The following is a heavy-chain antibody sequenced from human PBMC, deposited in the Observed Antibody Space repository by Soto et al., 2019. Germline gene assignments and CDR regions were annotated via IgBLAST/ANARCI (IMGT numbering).Heavy chain of an antibody. CDR1: GGSVRSSSCY. D-gene: IGHD5-12*01. J-gene: IGHJ4*02. Sequence: LETQSLTCTVSGGSVRSSSCYWGWIRQPPGKGLEWIGSIYYSGSTYYNPSLKSRVTISVDTSKNQFSLKLSSVTAADTAVYYWARHCREIVAAITGGYYFDYWGQGTLVTVSS. CDR3: ARHCREIVAAITGGYYFDY. CDR2: IYYSGST. V-gene: IGHV4-39*01.